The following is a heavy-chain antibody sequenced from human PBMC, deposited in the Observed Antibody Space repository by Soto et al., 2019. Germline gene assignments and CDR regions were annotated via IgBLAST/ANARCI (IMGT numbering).Heavy chain of an antibody. CDR3: ARGSPPRLIDYYYYYYMAV. Sequence: EVQLVESGGGLVKPGGSLRLSCAASGFTFSSYSMNWVRQAPGKGLEWVSSISSSSSYIYYADSVKGRFTISRDNAKKSLYLQMNSLRAEDTPVYYCARGSPPRLIDYYYYYYMAVWGKGTTVTVSS. CDR2: ISSSSSYI. V-gene: IGHV3-21*01. J-gene: IGHJ6*03. D-gene: IGHD5-12*01. CDR1: GFTFSSYS.